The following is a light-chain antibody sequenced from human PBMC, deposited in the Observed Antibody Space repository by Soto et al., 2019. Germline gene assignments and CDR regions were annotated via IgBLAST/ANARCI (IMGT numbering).Light chain of an antibody. J-gene: IGKJ1*01. CDR1: QGISNY. CDR2: AAS. CDR3: QQYNSYSRT. Sequence: IQMPHSPSSLSASVLDRFTITFRASQGISNYLAWYQQKPGKVPKLLIYAASTLQSGVPSRFSGSGSGTDFTLTISSLQPEDVATYYCQQYNSYSRTFGQGTKVDI. V-gene: IGKV1-27*01.